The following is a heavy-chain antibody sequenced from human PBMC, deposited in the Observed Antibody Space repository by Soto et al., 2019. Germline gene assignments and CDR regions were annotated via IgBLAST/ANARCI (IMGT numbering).Heavy chain of an antibody. V-gene: IGHV2-26*01. Sequence: QVTLKESGPVLVKPTETRTLTCTVSGFSLSNARMGVSWIRQPPGKALEWLAHIFSNDEKSYSTSLKSRLTISKDTSKSQVVLTMTNMDPVDTATYYCARTYGSGSYYPGSNWFDPWGQGTLVTVSS. CDR3: ARTYGSGSYYPGSNWFDP. CDR1: GFSLSNARMG. J-gene: IGHJ5*02. CDR2: IFSNDEK. D-gene: IGHD3-10*01.